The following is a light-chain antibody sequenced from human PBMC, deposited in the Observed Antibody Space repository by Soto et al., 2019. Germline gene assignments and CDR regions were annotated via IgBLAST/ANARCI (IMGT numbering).Light chain of an antibody. J-gene: IGLJ3*02. CDR1: SSNIGSNY. V-gene: IGLV1-47*01. Sequence: QSVLTQPPSASGTPGQRVTISCSGSSSNIGSNYVYWYQQVPGTAPKLLIYRNNQRPSGVPDRFSGSKSGTSASLAISGLRSEDEADYYCVAWDDSLSGGVFGGGTKLTVL. CDR3: VAWDDSLSGGV. CDR2: RNN.